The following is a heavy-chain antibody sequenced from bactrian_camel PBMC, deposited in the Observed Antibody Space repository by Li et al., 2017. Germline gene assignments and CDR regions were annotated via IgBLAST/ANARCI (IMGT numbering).Heavy chain of an antibody. D-gene: IGHD7*01. J-gene: IGHJ6*01. CDR1: GYTGSTSC. Sequence: LVESGGGSAQAGGSLTLSCVRSGYTGSTSCLGWFRQTPEKEREGVAFFDDDGTTRYADSVKGRFTVTFDDAKNALYLQMTNLKPEDTANYYCAADPSFSVVAPFRRNWGSRQERPSADFGYWGQGTQVTVS. CDR2: FDDDGTTR. CDR3: AADPSFSVVAPFRRNWGSRQERPSADFGY. V-gene: IGHV3S6*01.